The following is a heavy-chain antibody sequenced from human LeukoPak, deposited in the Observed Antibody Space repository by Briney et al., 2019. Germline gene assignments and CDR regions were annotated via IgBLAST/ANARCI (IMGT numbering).Heavy chain of an antibody. Sequence: ASVKVSCKASGYTFTSYYMHWVRQAPGQGLEWMGIINPSGGSTSYAQKFQGRVTMTRDTSTSTVYMELRSLRSDDTAVYYCARGDSRYNWFDPWGQGTLVTVSS. CDR1: GYTFTSYY. V-gene: IGHV1-46*01. D-gene: IGHD6-13*01. CDR2: INPSGGST. CDR3: ARGDSRYNWFDP. J-gene: IGHJ5*02.